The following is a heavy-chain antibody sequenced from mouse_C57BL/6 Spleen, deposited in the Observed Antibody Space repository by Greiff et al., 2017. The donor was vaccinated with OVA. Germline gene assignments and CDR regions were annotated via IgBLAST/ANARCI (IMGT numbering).Heavy chain of an antibody. D-gene: IGHD2-4*01. CDR3: AGYDYDGYFDV. CDR2: IDPSDSYT. J-gene: IGHJ1*03. Sequence: QVQLQQPGAELVRPGTSVKLSCKASGYTFTSYWMHWVKQRPGQGLEWIGVIDPSDSYTNYNQKFKGKATLTVDTSSSTAYMQRSSLTSEDSAVYYCAGYDYDGYFDVWGTGTTVTVSS. V-gene: IGHV1-59*01. CDR1: GYTFTSYW.